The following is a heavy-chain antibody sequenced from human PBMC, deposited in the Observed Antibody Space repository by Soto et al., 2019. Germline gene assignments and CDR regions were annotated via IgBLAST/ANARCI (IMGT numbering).Heavy chain of an antibody. CDR3: ARTYSGAYGGQFDP. CDR2: IDYRGST. D-gene: IGHD1-26*01. J-gene: IGHJ5*02. V-gene: IGHV4-39*01. Sequence: SETLSLTCTVSGGSISSNSYYWAWVRQSPGKGLEWIASIDYRGSTYYNPSLKSRVTISVDTSRNQFSLNLRSVTAADTAVYYCARTYSGAYGGQFDPWGQGTLVTVPQ. CDR1: GGSISSNSYY.